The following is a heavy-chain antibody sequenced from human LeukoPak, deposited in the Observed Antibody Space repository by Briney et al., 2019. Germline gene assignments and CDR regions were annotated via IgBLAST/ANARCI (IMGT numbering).Heavy chain of an antibody. Sequence: GGSLRLSCAASGFTFDNYRMSWVRQAPGEGLEWVSTVNADGGNTYYADSVKGRFTISRDNSKSTMIIQMNSLRVEDTALYYCTKRVKYGGTWDHFADWGQGTLVTVSS. D-gene: IGHD1-26*01. J-gene: IGHJ4*02. CDR1: GFTFDNYR. V-gene: IGHV3-23*01. CDR3: TKRVKYGGTWDHFAD. CDR2: VNADGGNT.